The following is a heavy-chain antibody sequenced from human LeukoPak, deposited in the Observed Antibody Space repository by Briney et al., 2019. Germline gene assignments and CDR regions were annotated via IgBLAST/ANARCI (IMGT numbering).Heavy chain of an antibody. V-gene: IGHV3-21*01. J-gene: IGHJ6*03. CDR1: GFTFNYYT. D-gene: IGHD3-22*01. Sequence: GGSLRLSCAASGFTFNYYTMNWVRQAPGKGLEGVSSITSSSSYIYYADSVKGRFTISRVNAENSLYLQMNSLRAEDTAMYYCARGDYYHNSGYSRHLRYYYYYMDVWGKGTTVTVSS. CDR3: ARGDYYHNSGYSRHLRYYYYYMDV. CDR2: ITSSSSYI.